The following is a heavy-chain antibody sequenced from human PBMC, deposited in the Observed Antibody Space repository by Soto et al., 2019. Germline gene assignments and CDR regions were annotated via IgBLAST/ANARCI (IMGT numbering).Heavy chain of an antibody. V-gene: IGHV1-2*04. J-gene: IGHJ6*02. CDR3: ARSMIVASVPYGMDV. D-gene: IGHD3-22*01. CDR2: INPNSGGT. CDR1: GYTFTGYY. Sequence: GSSVKVSCKASGYTFTGYYMHWVRQAPGQGLEWMGWINPNSGGTNYAQKFQGWVTMTRDTSISTAYVELSRLRSDDTAVYYCARSMIVASVPYGMDVWGQGTTVTVSS.